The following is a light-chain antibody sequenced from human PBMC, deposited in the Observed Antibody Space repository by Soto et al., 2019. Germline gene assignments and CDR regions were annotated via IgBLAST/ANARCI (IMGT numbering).Light chain of an antibody. CDR1: QCVSSY. V-gene: IGKV3-11*01. CDR2: DAY. CDR3: QQRTNWPPEYT. J-gene: IGKJ2*01. Sequence: DIVLTQSPATLSSSPGEKATLSCRASQCVSSYLAWYQQKPGQSPRLLIYDAYNRATGIPARFSGSGSGTDFTLTISSLEPEDFAVYYCQQRTNWPPEYTFGEGTKLEIK.